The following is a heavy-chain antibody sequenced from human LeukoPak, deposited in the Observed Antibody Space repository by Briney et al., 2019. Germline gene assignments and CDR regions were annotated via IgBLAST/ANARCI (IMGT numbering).Heavy chain of an antibody. Sequence: SSETLSLTCTVSNGSISSGSYYWSWIRQPAGKGLEWIGRIYTSGSTNYNPSLKSRVTISVDTSKNQFSLKLSSVTAADTAVYYCASFPGHWGQGTLVTVSS. CDR2: IYTSGST. J-gene: IGHJ1*01. V-gene: IGHV4-61*02. CDR1: NGSISSGSYY. CDR3: ASFPGH.